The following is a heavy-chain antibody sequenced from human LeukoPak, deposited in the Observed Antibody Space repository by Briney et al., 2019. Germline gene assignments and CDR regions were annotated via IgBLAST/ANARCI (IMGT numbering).Heavy chain of an antibody. CDR2: INHSGST. CDR3: ARGPYVGYGGAYFDY. V-gene: IGHV4-39*07. CDR1: GGSISSSSYY. D-gene: IGHD4-23*01. Sequence: SETLSLTCTVSGGSISSSSYYWSWIRQPPGKGLEWIGEINHSGSTNYNPSLKSRVTISVDTSKNQFSLKLSSVTAADTAVYYCARGPYVGYGGAYFDYWGQGTLVTVSS. J-gene: IGHJ4*02.